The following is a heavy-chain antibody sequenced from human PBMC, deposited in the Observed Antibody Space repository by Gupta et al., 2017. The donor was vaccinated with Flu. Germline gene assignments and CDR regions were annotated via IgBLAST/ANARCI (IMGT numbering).Heavy chain of an antibody. CDR2: MRNKANSYTT. CDR3: SRGETGPSPPGRNDC. J-gene: IGHJ4*02. CDR1: GFTFSEHY. Sequence: EVRLVESGGGLVQPGGSLRLSCVVSGFTFSEHYMDWIRQAPGKGLEWVGRMRNKANSYTTEYAASVKDRFTITRDDSKDSLYLQMNSLNNGDTAVYYCSRGETGPSPPGRNDCWGQGTLVTVSS. D-gene: IGHD1-14*01. V-gene: IGHV3-72*01.